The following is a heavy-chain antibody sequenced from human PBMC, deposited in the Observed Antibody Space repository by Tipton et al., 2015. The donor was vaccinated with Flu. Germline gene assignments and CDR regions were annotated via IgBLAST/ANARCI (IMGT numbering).Heavy chain of an antibody. D-gene: IGHD6-19*01. CDR1: VGSFSGYY. CDR3: ARGSGHTHPYLDY. J-gene: IGHJ4*01. Sequence: GLVKPSETLSLTCAVYVGSFSGYYWSWIRQPPGKGLEWIGEINHRGSTNYNPSLRSRVTMSVDTSKNQFSLKVRSLTAADTAMYYCARGSGHTHPYLDYWGHGTLVTVSS. CDR2: INHRGST. V-gene: IGHV4-34*01.